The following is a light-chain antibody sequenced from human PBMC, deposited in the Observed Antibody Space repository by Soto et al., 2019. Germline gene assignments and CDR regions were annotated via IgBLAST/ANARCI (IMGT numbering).Light chain of an antibody. CDR2: KAS. J-gene: IGKJ3*01. CDR3: QQYNSSLFT. CDR1: QSISSW. V-gene: IGKV1-5*03. Sequence: DIQMTQSPSTLSASVGDRVTITCRASQSISSWLAWYQQKPGKAPKLLIYKASSLESGVPSRFSGSGSGTEFTLTLSSLQPDDFATYYCQQYNSSLFTFGPGTKVDIK.